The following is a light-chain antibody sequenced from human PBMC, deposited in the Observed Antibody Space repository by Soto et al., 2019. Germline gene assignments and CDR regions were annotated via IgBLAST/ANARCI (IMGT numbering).Light chain of an antibody. Sequence: QSALTQPASVSGSPGQSITISCTGTSSDVGGYNYVSWYQQHPGKAPKLMIYDVINRPSGVSNRFSGFKSGNSASLTISGLQAEDEADYYCSSYTSSSTYVVFGGGTKLTVL. V-gene: IGLV2-14*03. CDR2: DVI. CDR1: SSDVGGYNY. CDR3: SSYTSSSTYVV. J-gene: IGLJ2*01.